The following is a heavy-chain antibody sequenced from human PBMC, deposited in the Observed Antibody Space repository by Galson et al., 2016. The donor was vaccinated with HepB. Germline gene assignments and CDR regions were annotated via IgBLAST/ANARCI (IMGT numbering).Heavy chain of an antibody. CDR3: ARGGLGAFEI. CDR2: ISSSSSYT. J-gene: IGHJ3*02. Sequence: SLRLSCAASGIAFRTYSMNWVRQAPGKGLEWVSSISSSSSYTYYADSVKGRFTVSRDNAKDSVYLQMDSLRGEDTAVYYCARGGLGAFEIWGQGTVVTVSS. V-gene: IGHV3-21*01. D-gene: IGHD7-27*01. CDR1: GIAFRTYS.